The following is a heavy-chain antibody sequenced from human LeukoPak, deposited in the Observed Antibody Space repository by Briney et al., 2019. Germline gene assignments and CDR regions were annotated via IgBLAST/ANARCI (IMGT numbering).Heavy chain of an antibody. Sequence: GGSLRLSCAASGFTFSSYGVHWVRQAPGKGLEWVGFIRYDGNNKHYTDSVKGRFTISRDNSKNTLYLQMNSLRAEDTAVYYCAKERYGDFLGFDYWGQGTLVTVSS. D-gene: IGHD4-17*01. J-gene: IGHJ4*02. CDR2: IRYDGNNK. CDR1: GFTFSSYG. V-gene: IGHV3-30*02. CDR3: AKERYGDFLGFDY.